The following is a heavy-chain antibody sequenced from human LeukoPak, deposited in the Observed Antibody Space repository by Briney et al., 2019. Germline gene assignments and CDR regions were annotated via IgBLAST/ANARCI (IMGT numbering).Heavy chain of an antibody. D-gene: IGHD6-13*01. CDR1: GFTFSSYW. Sequence: GGSLRLSCAASGFTFSSYWMHWVRQAPGKGLVWVSRINIDGSTSNYADSVKGRFTISRDNAKNSLYLQMNSLRAEDTAVYYCAREYGIAAAGPDYWGQGTLVTVSS. V-gene: IGHV3-74*01. CDR2: INIDGSTS. J-gene: IGHJ4*02. CDR3: AREYGIAAAGPDY.